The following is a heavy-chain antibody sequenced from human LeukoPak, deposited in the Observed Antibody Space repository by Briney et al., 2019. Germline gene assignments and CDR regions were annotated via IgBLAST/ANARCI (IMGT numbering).Heavy chain of an antibody. CDR3: ARGSPGYSRY. J-gene: IGHJ4*02. CDR2: INHSGST. Sequence: SETLSLTCAVYGGSFSGYYWSWIRQPPGKWLEWIGEINHSGSTNYNPSLKSRVTISVDTSKNQFSLKLSSVTAADTAVYYCARGSPGYSRYWGQGTLVTVSS. CDR1: GGSFSGYY. V-gene: IGHV4-34*01. D-gene: IGHD6-13*01.